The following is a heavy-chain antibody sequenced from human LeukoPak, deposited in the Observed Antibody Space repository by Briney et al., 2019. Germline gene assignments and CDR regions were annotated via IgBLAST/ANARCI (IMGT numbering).Heavy chain of an antibody. CDR2: IRGSGGST. CDR1: ALTFSSYG. V-gene: IGHV3-23*01. J-gene: IGHJ4*02. Sequence: GRSLTLSCAAYALTFSSYGMSWVRQAPGKGREWVSAIRGSGGSTYYADSGKGRFTISRDNSKNTLYLQMNSLRAEDTAVYYCTKDKAASYYFDYWGQGTLVTVSS. CDR3: TKDKAASYYFDY. D-gene: IGHD2-15*01.